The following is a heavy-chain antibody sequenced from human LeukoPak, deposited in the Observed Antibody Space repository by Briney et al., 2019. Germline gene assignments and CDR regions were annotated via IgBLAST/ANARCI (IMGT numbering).Heavy chain of an antibody. CDR1: SYTFTSYG. CDR2: ISAYNGNT. J-gene: IGHJ3*02. CDR3: ARGSSRSPRDAFDI. Sequence: ASVKVSCKASSYTFTSYGISWVRQAPGQGLEWMGWISAYNGNTNYAQKLQGRVTMTTDTSTSTAYMELRSLRSDDTAVYYCARGSSRSPRDAFDIWGQGTMVTVSS. V-gene: IGHV1-18*01.